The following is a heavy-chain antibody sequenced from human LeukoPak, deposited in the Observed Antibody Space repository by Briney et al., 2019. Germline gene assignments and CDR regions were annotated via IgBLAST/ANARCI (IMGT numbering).Heavy chain of an antibody. J-gene: IGHJ4*02. D-gene: IGHD1-1*01. CDR2: ISYDGSNK. V-gene: IGHV3-30-3*01. CDR1: GFTFSSYA. Sequence: QPGRSLRLSCAASGFTFSSYAMHWVRQAPGKGLEWVAVISYDGSNKYYADSVKGRFTISRDNAKNTLYLQMNSLRTEDTAVYYCARPPGTSPCFDYWGQGILVTVSS. CDR3: ARPPGTSPCFDY.